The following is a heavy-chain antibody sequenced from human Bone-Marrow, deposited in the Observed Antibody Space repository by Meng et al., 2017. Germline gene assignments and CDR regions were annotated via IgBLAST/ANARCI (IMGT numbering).Heavy chain of an antibody. Sequence: SVKVSCKALGGIFSNYVIGWVRQAPGQGLEWMGGINAVFGTTNYAQKFQGRVTITTDESTSTVYMELTRLTSEDKAVYCCARKAGNCISTTCYSLDYWGQGTLVTVSS. CDR2: INAVFGTT. V-gene: IGHV1-69*05. J-gene: IGHJ4*02. CDR1: GGIFSNYV. CDR3: ARKAGNCISTTCYSLDY. D-gene: IGHD2-2*01.